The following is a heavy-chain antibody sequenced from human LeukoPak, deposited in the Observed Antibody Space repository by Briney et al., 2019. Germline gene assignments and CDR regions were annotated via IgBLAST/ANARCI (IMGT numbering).Heavy chain of an antibody. CDR3: ARSNSGYERDY. Sequence: SETLSLTCTVSGGSISSYYWSWIRQPPGKGLEWIGYIYYSGSTNYNPSLKSRVTISVDTSKNQFSLKLSSVTAADTAVYYCARSNSGYERDYWGQGTLVTVSS. V-gene: IGHV4-59*01. D-gene: IGHD5-12*01. CDR2: IYYSGST. J-gene: IGHJ4*02. CDR1: GGSISSYY.